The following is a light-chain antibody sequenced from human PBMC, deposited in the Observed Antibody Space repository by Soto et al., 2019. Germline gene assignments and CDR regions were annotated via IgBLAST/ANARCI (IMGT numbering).Light chain of an antibody. V-gene: IGLV2-23*01. Sequence: QSVLTQPASVSGSPGQSITISCTGTSSDVGSYNHVSWYQQVPGTAPKLMISEATKRPSGVSTRFSGSKSGNRASLTISGLQTEDEADYYCCSYAGSNIYVFGSGTKLTVL. CDR2: EAT. CDR1: SSDVGSYNH. J-gene: IGLJ1*01. CDR3: CSYAGSNIYV.